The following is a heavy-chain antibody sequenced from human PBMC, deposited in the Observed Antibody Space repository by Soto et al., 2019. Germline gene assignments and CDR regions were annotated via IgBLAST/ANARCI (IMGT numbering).Heavy chain of an antibody. V-gene: IGHV4-61*01. CDR2: IYYSGST. D-gene: IGHD1-26*01. CDR1: GGSVSSGSYY. Sequence: SETLSLTCTVSGGSVSSGSYYWSWIRQPPGKGLEWIGYIYYSGSTNYNPSLKSRVTISVDTSKNQFSLKLSSVTAADTAVYYCARTSIVGATGAWFDPWGQGTLVTVSS. CDR3: ARTSIVGATGAWFDP. J-gene: IGHJ5*02.